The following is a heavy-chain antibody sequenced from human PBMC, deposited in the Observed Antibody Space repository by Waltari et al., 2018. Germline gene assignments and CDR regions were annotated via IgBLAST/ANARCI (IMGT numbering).Heavy chain of an antibody. Sequence: QVQLQESGPGLVKSSETLSLTCTVSGGSVSSGSYYWNWIRQSPGKGLAWIGYIYYTETTAYNPSLKSRVTISLDTSKHQFSLKLPSVTAADTALYYCARSRVRGITFDSWGQGTQVTVSS. CDR1: GGSVSSGSYY. J-gene: IGHJ4*02. CDR2: IYYTETT. D-gene: IGHD3-10*01. V-gene: IGHV4-61*01. CDR3: ARSRVRGITFDS.